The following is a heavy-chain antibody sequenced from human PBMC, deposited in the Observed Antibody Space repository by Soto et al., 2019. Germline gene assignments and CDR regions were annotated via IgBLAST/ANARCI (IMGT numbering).Heavy chain of an antibody. CDR1: GGSISSYY. J-gene: IGHJ4*02. Sequence: ASETLSLTCTVSGGSISSYYWSWIRQPPGKGLEWIGYIYYSGSTNYNPSLKSRVTISVDTSKNQFSLKLSSVTAADTAVYYCAREPEVGANHHFDYWGQGTLVTVSS. CDR3: AREPEVGANHHFDY. D-gene: IGHD1-26*01. V-gene: IGHV4-59*01. CDR2: IYYSGST.